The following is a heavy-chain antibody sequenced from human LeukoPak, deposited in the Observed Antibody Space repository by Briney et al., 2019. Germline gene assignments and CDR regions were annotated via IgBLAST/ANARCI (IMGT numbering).Heavy chain of an antibody. V-gene: IGHV4-59*01. CDR2: IYYSGST. D-gene: IGHD1-1*01. J-gene: IGHJ3*02. CDR1: GGSISSYY. Sequence: PSETLSLTCTVSGGSISSYYWSWIRQPPGKGLEWIGYIYYSGSTNYNPSLKSRVTVSVDTSKNQFSLKLSSVTAADTAVYYCARVERGSYHAFDIWGQGTMVTVSS. CDR3: ARVERGSYHAFDI.